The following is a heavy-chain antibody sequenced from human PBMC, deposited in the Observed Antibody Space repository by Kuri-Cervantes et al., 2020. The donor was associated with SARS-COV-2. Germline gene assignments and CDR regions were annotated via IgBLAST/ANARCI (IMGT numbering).Heavy chain of an antibody. V-gene: IGHV3-23*01. CDR2: ISGSGGNT. CDR1: GFTVSSNY. CDR3: AKANYYYYYMDV. Sequence: ETLSLTCAASGFTVSSNYMSWVRQAPGKGLEWVSAISGSGGNTYYADSVKGRFTISRDNSKNTLYLQMNSLRAEDTAVYYCAKANYYYYYMDVWGKGTTVTVSS. J-gene: IGHJ6*03.